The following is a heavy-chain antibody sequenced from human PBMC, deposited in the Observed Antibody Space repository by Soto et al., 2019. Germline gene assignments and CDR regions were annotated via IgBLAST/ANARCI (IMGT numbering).Heavy chain of an antibody. CDR3: ASSWNTPVYYYGMDV. V-gene: IGHV5-10-1*01. Sequence: AGESLKISCKGSGYSFTSYWISWVRQMPGKGLEWMGRIDPSDSSTNYSPSFQGHVTISADKSISTAYLQWSSLKASDTAMYYCASSWNTPVYYYGMDVWGQGTTVTVSS. CDR1: GYSFTSYW. CDR2: IDPSDSST. D-gene: IGHD1-1*01. J-gene: IGHJ6*02.